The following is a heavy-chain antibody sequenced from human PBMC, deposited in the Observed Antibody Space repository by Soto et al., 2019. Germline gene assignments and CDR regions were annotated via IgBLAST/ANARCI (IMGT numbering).Heavy chain of an antibody. J-gene: IGHJ6*02. D-gene: IGHD5-18*01. CDR2: ISGSGDSA. CDR3: AKDGGYSYGYSPRYYYGMDV. CDR1: GFTFSSYA. Sequence: EVQLLESGGGLVQPGGSLRLSCAASGFTFSSYAMSWVRQAPGKGLEWVSAISGSGDSAYYADSVKGRFTISRDNSKNPLYLQMNSLRAEDTAVYYCAKDGGYSYGYSPRYYYGMDVWGQGTTVTVSS. V-gene: IGHV3-23*01.